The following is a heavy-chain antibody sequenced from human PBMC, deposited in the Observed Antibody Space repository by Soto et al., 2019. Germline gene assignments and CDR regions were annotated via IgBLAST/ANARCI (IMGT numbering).Heavy chain of an antibody. CDR1: GFTFSSYG. D-gene: IGHD5-18*01. Sequence: XGSLRLSCAAAGFTFSSYGMHWVRQAPGKGLEWVAVISYDGSNKYYADSVKGRFTISRDNSKNTLYPQTNSLRAEDTAVYYCAKDGDTAILPPFDSWGQGTLVTVSS. CDR3: AKDGDTAILPPFDS. J-gene: IGHJ4*02. V-gene: IGHV3-30*18. CDR2: ISYDGSNK.